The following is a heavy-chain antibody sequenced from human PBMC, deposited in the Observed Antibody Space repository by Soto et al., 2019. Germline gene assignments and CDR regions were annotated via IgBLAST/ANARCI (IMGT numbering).Heavy chain of an antibody. J-gene: IGHJ4*02. D-gene: IGHD3-22*01. CDR3: ARDQGYYDISGYFDY. Sequence: GGSLRLSCAASGFAFSDYYMSWIRQAPGKGLEWVSYISISGSIIYYADSVKGRFTISRDNARNSLYLQLNSLRAEDTDVYYCARDQGYYDISGYFDYWGKGTLFPVSS. V-gene: IGHV3-11*01. CDR1: GFAFSDYY. CDR2: ISISGSII.